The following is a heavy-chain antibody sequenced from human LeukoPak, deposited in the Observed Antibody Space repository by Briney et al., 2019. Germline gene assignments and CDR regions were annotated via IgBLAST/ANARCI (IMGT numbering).Heavy chain of an antibody. CDR1: GFVLSTRGVG. CDR2: LYWEDDK. CDR3: AHYDYGDSPTVAYFDY. J-gene: IGHJ4*02. D-gene: IGHD4-17*01. Sequence: SGPTLANPTHTLTLTCTFSGFVLSTRGVGVAWIRQLPGKALEWLAPLYWEDDKRSSPSLKRRIAFTKDTSNNQVVLTMTNMDPVDTATYYCAHYDYGDSPTVAYFDYWGQGNLVTASP. V-gene: IGHV2-5*02.